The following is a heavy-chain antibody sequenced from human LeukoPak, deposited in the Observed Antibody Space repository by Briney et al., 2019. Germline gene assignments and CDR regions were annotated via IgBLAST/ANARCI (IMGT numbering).Heavy chain of an antibody. CDR3: ARDSAGTSENFDY. J-gene: IGHJ4*02. D-gene: IGHD6-19*01. Sequence: SQTLSLTCTVSGRSLSSGSYYWSWLRQPAGTGLEWIGSIYTSGSTNYNPSLKSRVTISVDTSKNQFSLRLSSVTAADTAVYYCARDSAGTSENFDYWGQGTLVTVSS. CDR2: IYTSGST. CDR1: GRSLSSGSYY. V-gene: IGHV4-61*02.